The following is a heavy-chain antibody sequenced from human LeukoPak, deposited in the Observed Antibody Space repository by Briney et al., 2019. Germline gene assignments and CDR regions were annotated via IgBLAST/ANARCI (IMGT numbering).Heavy chain of an antibody. CDR1: GYRFSSYW. J-gene: IGHJ4*02. CDR2: IYLGDSET. CDR3: AYRVAAASAFDY. Sequence: GESLKIPCKGSGYRFSSYWIGWVRQMPGKGLEWMGIIYLGDSETTYSPSFQGQITLSADQSLSTAYLPWSSLQAPGPAMLYRAYRVAAASAFDYWGQGTLVTVSS. V-gene: IGHV5-51*01. D-gene: IGHD6-13*01.